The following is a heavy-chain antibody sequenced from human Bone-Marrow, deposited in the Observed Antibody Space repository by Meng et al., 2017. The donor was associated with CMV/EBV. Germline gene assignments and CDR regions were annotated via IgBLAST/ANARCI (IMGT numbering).Heavy chain of an antibody. V-gene: IGHV4-34*01. CDR2: FNHSGST. D-gene: IGHD4-11*01. Sequence: SDTLSLTFAVHGGAFIGYYWSWIRQPPGKGLEWIGEFNHSGSTNDNPSLKSRVTISVDTSKNQFSLKLSSVTAADTAVYYCARGRRVTRYRGNYFDYWGQGTLVTVSS. CDR1: GGAFIGYY. CDR3: ARGRRVTRYRGNYFDY. J-gene: IGHJ4*02.